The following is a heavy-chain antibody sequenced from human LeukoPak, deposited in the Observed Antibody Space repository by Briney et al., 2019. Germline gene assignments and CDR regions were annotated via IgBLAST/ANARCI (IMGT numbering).Heavy chain of an antibody. CDR2: ISSSSSYI. D-gene: IGHD6-13*01. CDR1: GFSFSSYS. V-gene: IGHV3-21*01. CDR3: ARVWSPPYTSSWPYYFDY. Sequence: GGSLRLSCAASGFSFSSYSMNWVRQAPGKGLEWVSSISSSSSYIYYVDSVKGRFTISRDNAKNSLHLQMNSLRAEDTAVYYCARVWSPPYTSSWPYYFDYWGQGTLVTVSS. J-gene: IGHJ4*02.